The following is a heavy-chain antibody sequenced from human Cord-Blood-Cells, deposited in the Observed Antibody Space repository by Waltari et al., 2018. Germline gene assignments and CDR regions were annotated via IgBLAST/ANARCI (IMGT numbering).Heavy chain of an antibody. Sequence: QVQLVQSGAEVKKPGASVKVSCKAYGYTFTSYYMHWVRQAPGQGLEWMRIINPSGGSTSYAQKCQGRVTMTRDTSTSTVYMELSSLRSEDTAVYYCARDSSSWYGGGAFDIWGQGTMVTVSS. CDR3: ARDSSSWYGGGAFDI. CDR1: GYTFTSYY. J-gene: IGHJ3*02. CDR2: INPSGGST. D-gene: IGHD6-13*01. V-gene: IGHV1-46*01.